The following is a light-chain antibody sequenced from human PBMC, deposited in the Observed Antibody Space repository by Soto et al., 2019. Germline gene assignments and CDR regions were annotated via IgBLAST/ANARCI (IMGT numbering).Light chain of an antibody. V-gene: IGKV1-6*01. J-gene: IGKJ3*01. CDR3: LQDHSYPFT. CDR1: QDIRND. Sequence: AIQMTQSPSSLSASVGDRVTVTCRASQDIRNDLGWYQQKPWRAPKLLISAASSLQSGVPSRFSGSGSGTDFTLTISSLQPEDLATYYCLQDHSYPFTFGPGTKVDFK. CDR2: AAS.